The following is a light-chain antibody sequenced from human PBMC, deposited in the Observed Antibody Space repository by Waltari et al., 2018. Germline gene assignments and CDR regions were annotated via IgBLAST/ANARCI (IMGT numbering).Light chain of an antibody. CDR1: QSLSGDY. J-gene: IGKJ5*01. V-gene: IGKV3-20*01. CDR2: DVS. Sequence: EIVLTQSPGTLSLSPGERVTLSYRASQSLSGDYVAWYQQKPGQAPRLLFYDVSRRATGVPDRFSASGSGTDFTLTISRLEPGDFAVYYCQQYGNSPFAFGQGTRLEIK. CDR3: QQYGNSPFA.